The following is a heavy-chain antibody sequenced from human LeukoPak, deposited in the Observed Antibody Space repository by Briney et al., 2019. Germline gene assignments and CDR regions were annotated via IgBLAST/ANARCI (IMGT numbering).Heavy chain of an antibody. D-gene: IGHD3-22*01. V-gene: IGHV3-9*01. CDR3: AKDMGHYYDSSGYRGWYFDL. J-gene: IGHJ2*01. CDR1: GFTFDDYA. Sequence: GGSLRLSCAASGFTFDDYAMHWVRHAPGKGLEWVSGISWNSGSIGYADSVKGRFTISRDNAKNSLYLQMNSLRAEDTALYYCAKDMGHYYDSSGYRGWYFDLWGRGTLVTVSS. CDR2: ISWNSGSI.